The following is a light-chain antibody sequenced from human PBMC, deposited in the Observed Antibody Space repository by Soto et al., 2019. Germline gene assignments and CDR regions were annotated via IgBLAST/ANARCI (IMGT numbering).Light chain of an antibody. CDR3: QKDTSALLT. J-gene: IGKJ4*01. V-gene: IGKV1-27*01. Sequence: DVQMTQSPSSLSAFVVDRVTITCRASQGIAPYLAWFQQKPGKVPKLLIYATSPLQSGVSSLFSGSGSGTDFTLTICSLQPEDVGTYYCQKDTSALLTFGGGTKVEIK. CDR2: ATS. CDR1: QGIAPY.